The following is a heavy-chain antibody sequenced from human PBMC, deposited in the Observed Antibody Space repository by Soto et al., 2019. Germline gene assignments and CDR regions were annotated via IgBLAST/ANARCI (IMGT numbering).Heavy chain of an antibody. CDR1: GFTFSSYA. CDR2: ISGSGGST. Sequence: GGSLRLSCAASGFTFSSYAMSWVRQAPGKGLEWVSAISGSGGSTYYADSVKGRFTISRDNSKNTLYLQMNSLRAEDTAVYYCARVLPRFDSSGWYWWFDPWGQGTLVTVSS. D-gene: IGHD6-19*01. CDR3: ARVLPRFDSSGWYWWFDP. V-gene: IGHV3-23*01. J-gene: IGHJ5*02.